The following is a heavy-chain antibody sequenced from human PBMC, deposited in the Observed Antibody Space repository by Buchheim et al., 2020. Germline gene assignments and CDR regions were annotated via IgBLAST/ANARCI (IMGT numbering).Heavy chain of an antibody. CDR2: IDPSDSYT. V-gene: IGHV5-10-1*01. CDR3: ASLWFGDTGYYYYYMDV. J-gene: IGHJ6*03. D-gene: IGHD3-10*01. Sequence: EVQLVQSGAEVKKPGESLRISCKGSGYSFTSYWISWVRQMPGKGLEWMGRIDPSDSYTNYSPSFQGHVTISADKSIRPAYLQWSSLKASDTAMYYCASLWFGDTGYYYYYMDVWGKGTT. CDR1: GYSFTSYW.